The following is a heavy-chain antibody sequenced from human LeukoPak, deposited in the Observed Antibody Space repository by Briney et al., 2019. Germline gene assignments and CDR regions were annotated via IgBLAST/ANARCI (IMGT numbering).Heavy chain of an antibody. Sequence: SQTLSLYCTLSLGSITIGDYYCSWISQPPGKGLEWIGYIYVSVSTYYNPSLKSRFTIPVDTSKNQFSLKLSSVAAAETAVYYCARALLWFGELSVTFEYWGQGTMVTVSS. CDR3: ARALLWFGELSVTFEY. CDR2: IYVSVST. D-gene: IGHD3-10*01. V-gene: IGHV4-30-4*01. J-gene: IGHJ4*02. CDR1: LGSITIGDYY.